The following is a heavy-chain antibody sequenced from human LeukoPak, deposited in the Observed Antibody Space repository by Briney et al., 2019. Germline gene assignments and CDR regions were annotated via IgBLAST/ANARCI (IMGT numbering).Heavy chain of an antibody. J-gene: IGHJ5*02. CDR3: ARERSERITIFGVVTNWFDP. D-gene: IGHD3-3*01. Sequence: GGSLRLSCAASGFTFDDYGMSWVRQAPGKGLEWVSGINWNGGSTGYADSVKGRFTISRDNAKNSLYLQMNSLRAEDTALYYCARERSERITIFGVVTNWFDPWGQGTLVTVSS. V-gene: IGHV3-20*04. CDR2: INWNGGST. CDR1: GFTFDDYG.